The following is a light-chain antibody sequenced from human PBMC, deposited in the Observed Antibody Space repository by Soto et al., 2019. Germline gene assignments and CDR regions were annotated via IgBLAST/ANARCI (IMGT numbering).Light chain of an antibody. Sequence: EIVLTQSPGTLSLSPGERATLSCRASQSVSSSYLSCYQQKPGQAPRLLVYGAASRAGGIAATFSGSGSGTDFSPIIIRLEPEDCAVYYCLHHGSASQLYTFGQGTKLEIK. J-gene: IGKJ2*01. V-gene: IGKV3-20*01. CDR2: GAA. CDR3: LHHGSASQLYT. CDR1: QSVSSSY.